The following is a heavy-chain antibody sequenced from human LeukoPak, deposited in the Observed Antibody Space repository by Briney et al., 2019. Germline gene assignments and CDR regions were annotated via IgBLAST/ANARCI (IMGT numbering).Heavy chain of an antibody. D-gene: IGHD3-10*01. CDR3: ARDGSGEWPIGY. CDR2: IKYDGSEK. J-gene: IGHJ4*02. CDR1: GFTFSSKW. Sequence: TGGSLRLSCAASGFTFSSKWMSWVRQAPGKGPEWVANIKYDGSEKYYVDSVKGRFTISRDNAKNSLYLQMNSLRAEDTAVYYCARDGSGEWPIGYWGQGTLVTVSS. V-gene: IGHV3-7*01.